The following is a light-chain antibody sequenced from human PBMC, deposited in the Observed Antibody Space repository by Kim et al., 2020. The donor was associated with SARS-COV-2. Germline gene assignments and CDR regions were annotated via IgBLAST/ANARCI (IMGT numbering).Light chain of an antibody. CDR2: DAS. J-gene: IGKJ4*01. V-gene: IGKV3D-20*01. Sequence: PGERATLSCGASQSVRNNFLAWYQQKPGLAPRLLIYDASRRATGIPDRLSGSGSGTDFTLTINRLEAEDFAVYYCQHYLGSPPTFGGGTKVDIK. CDR3: QHYLGSPPT. CDR1: QSVRNNF.